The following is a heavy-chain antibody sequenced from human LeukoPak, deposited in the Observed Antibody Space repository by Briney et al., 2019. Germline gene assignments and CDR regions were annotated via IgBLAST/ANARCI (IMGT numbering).Heavy chain of an antibody. CDR1: GFTFSSYA. J-gene: IGHJ4*02. D-gene: IGHD4-17*01. Sequence: GGSLRLSCAASGFTFSSYAMHWVRQAPGKGLEWVAVISYDGSNKYYADSVKGRFTISRDNSKNTLYLQMNSLRAEDTAVYYCARVHYGDYGYFDYWGQGTLVTVSS. V-gene: IGHV3-30-3*01. CDR3: ARVHYGDYGYFDY. CDR2: ISYDGSNK.